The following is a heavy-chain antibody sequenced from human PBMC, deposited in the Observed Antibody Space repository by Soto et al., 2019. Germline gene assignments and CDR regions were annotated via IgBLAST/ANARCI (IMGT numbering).Heavy chain of an antibody. CDR3: AKDSHGFSYYYYYMDV. CDR2: ISYDGSNK. D-gene: IGHD4-17*01. Sequence: PGGSLRLSCAASGFTFSSYGMHWVRQAPGKGLEWVAVISYDGSNKYYADSVKGRFTISRDNSKNTLYLQMNSLRAEDTAVYYCAKDSHGFSYYYYYMDVWGKGTTVTVSS. V-gene: IGHV3-30*18. J-gene: IGHJ6*03. CDR1: GFTFSSYG.